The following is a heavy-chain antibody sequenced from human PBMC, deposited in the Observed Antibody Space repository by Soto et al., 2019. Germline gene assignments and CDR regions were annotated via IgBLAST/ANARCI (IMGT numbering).Heavy chain of an antibody. V-gene: IGHV3-30*18. CDR3: AKDWFDYDFWSGTRPHDYYYYMDV. J-gene: IGHJ6*03. Sequence: KGLEWVAVISYDGSNKYYADSGKGRFTISRDNSKNTLYLQMNSLRAEDTAVYYCAKDWFDYDFWSGTRPHDYYYYMDVWGKGTTVTV. CDR2: ISYDGSNK. D-gene: IGHD3-3*01.